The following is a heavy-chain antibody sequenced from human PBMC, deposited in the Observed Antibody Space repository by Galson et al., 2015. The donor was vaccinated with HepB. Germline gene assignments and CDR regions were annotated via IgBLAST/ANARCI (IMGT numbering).Heavy chain of an antibody. Sequence: SLRLSCAASAFTFSNYAMHWVRQAPGKGLEWLAVILYDGHNNYYADSARGSFSISRDNSKRTLYLLMNSLRVEDTAVYYCARRAGASGGFAFDYWGQGTLVIVSS. V-gene: IGHV3-30*04. D-gene: IGHD3-10*01. CDR3: ARRAGASGGFAFDY. J-gene: IGHJ4*02. CDR1: AFTFSNYA. CDR2: ILYDGHNN.